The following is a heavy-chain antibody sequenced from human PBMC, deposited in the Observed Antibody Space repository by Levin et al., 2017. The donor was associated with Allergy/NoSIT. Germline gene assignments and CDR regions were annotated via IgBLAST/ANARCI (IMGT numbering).Heavy chain of an antibody. J-gene: IGHJ3*02. D-gene: IGHD2-15*01. CDR1: GIIVRIHY. CDR3: ARGSGRAFDR. V-gene: IGHV3-53*01. Sequence: GESLKISCVASGIIVRIHYMSWVRQVPGKGLEWVSVTYSGGGAFYADSVKGRFTISRDDSKNTLYLQMNSLRAEDTAVYYCARGSGRAFDRWGQGTMVTVSS. CDR2: TYSGGGA.